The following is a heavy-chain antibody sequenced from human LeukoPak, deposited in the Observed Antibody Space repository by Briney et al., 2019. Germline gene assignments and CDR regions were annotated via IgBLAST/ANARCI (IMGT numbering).Heavy chain of an antibody. Sequence: SETLSLTCTVSGGSISSGGYYWSWIRRHPGKGLEWIGYIYYSGSTYYNPSLKSRVTISVDTSKNQFSLKLSSVTAADTAVYYCARASYYYDSSGYYSLPLFDYWGQGTLVTVSS. CDR2: IYYSGST. V-gene: IGHV4-31*03. CDR3: ARASYYYDSSGYYSLPLFDY. CDR1: GGSISSGGYY. J-gene: IGHJ4*02. D-gene: IGHD3-22*01.